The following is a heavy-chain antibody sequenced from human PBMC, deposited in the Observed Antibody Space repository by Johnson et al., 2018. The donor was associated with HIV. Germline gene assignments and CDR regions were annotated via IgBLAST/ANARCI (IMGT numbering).Heavy chain of an antibody. V-gene: IGHV3-7*02. J-gene: IGHJ3*02. CDR3: ARGLAADAFDI. CDR1: GFTFSSYW. D-gene: IGHD6-13*01. CDR2: IKQDGSEK. Sequence: VQLVESGGGLVQPGGSLRLSCAASGFTFSSYWMSWVRQAPGKGLEWVANIKQDGSEKYYADSVKGRFTISRDNSKNTLYLQMNSRRAEDTAVYYCARGLAADAFDIWGQGTMVTVSS.